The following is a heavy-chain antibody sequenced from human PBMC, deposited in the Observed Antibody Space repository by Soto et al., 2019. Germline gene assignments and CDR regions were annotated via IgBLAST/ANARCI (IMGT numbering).Heavy chain of an antibody. Sequence: QVQLQQWGAGLMKPSETLSLTCAIYGGSFKHYYWSWIRQPPGKGLEWIGEINHSGSTNYNPPLKSRVTISVDTSKNQFSLKLTSVTAADTSVYYCARTYSSGWYRGTGWFDPWGQRTLVTVSS. CDR3: ARTYSSGWYRGTGWFDP. J-gene: IGHJ5*02. V-gene: IGHV4-34*01. CDR2: INHSGST. CDR1: GGSFKHYY. D-gene: IGHD6-19*01.